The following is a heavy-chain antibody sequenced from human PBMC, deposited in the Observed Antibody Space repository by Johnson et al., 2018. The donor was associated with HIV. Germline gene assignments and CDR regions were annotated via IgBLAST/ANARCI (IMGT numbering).Heavy chain of an antibody. Sequence: QVQLVEFGGGVVQPGRSLRLSCAASGFTFSSYAMHWVRQAPGKGLEWVAVISYDGSNKYYADSVKGRFTISRDNSKNTLYLQMNSLRAEDTAVYYCARERSLNEYSSSWDAFDIWGQGTMVTVSS. CDR1: GFTFSSYA. V-gene: IGHV3-30-3*01. CDR2: ISYDGSNK. CDR3: ARERSLNEYSSSWDAFDI. D-gene: IGHD6-6*01. J-gene: IGHJ3*02.